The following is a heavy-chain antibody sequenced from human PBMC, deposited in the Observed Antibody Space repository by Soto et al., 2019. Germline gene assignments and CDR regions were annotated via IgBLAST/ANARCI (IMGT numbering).Heavy chain of an antibody. CDR3: ARGRITMVRGVIRSYNWFDP. CDR1: GGSFSGYY. Sequence: PSETLSLTCAVYGGSFSGYYWSWIRQPPGKGLEWIGEINHSGSTNYNPSLKSRVTISVDTSKNQFSLKLSSVTAADTAVYYCARGRITMVRGVIRSYNWFDPWGQGTLVTVSS. J-gene: IGHJ5*02. CDR2: INHSGST. V-gene: IGHV4-34*01. D-gene: IGHD3-10*01.